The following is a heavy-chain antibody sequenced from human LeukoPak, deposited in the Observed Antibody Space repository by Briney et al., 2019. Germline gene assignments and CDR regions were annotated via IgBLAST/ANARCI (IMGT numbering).Heavy chain of an antibody. CDR1: GYEFTDFY. J-gene: IGHJ4*02. CDR2: IHPNSGAT. D-gene: IGHD5-12*01. Sequence: ASVTVSCKASGYEFTDFYIHWVRQAPGQRPEWMGWIHPNSGATNYARVFKGRVTMTRDTSISTAYMELGSLKFDDRAVYYCARLRGGFDSGDYWGQGSLVTVSS. CDR3: ARLRGGFDSGDY. V-gene: IGHV1-2*02.